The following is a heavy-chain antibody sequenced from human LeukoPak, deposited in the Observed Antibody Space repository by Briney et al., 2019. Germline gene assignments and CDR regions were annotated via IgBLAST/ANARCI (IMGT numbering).Heavy chain of an antibody. CDR3: ARDHPYFYGLDV. V-gene: IGHV3-48*03. CDR1: GFTLSNYE. Sequence: GGSLRLSRAASGFTLSNYEMNWVRQGPGKGLEWVSYISGSGRTIYYADSVKGRFTISRDNAKNSLSLQMNSLRAEDMAVYYCARDHPYFYGLDVWGKGTTVTGSS. CDR2: ISGSGRTI. J-gene: IGHJ6*04.